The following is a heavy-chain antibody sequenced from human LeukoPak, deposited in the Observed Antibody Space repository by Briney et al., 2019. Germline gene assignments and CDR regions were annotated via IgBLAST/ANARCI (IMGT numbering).Heavy chain of an antibody. V-gene: IGHV5-10-1*01. CDR2: IDPSDSYT. CDR1: GYSFTRYW. Sequence: GESLKISCKASGYSFTRYWISRVRQMPGKGLEWMGRIDPSDSYTNYSPSFQGHVTISADKSISTAYLQWRSLKASDTAIYYCARTYSSGWAFFDYWGQGNMVTVSS. CDR3: ARTYSSGWAFFDY. D-gene: IGHD6-19*01. J-gene: IGHJ4*02.